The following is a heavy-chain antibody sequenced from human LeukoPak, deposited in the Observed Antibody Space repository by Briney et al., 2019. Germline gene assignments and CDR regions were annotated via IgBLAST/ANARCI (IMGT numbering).Heavy chain of an antibody. V-gene: IGHV1-18*01. D-gene: IGHD1-14*01. CDR3: ARDQPRRWLDP. CDR1: GGTFSSYA. J-gene: IGHJ5*02. Sequence: ASVKVSCKASGGTFSSYAISWVRQAPGQGLEWMGWISAYNGKTNYAQMLQGRVTVTTDTSTSTAYMELRSLRSDDTAVYYCARDQPRRWLDPWGQGTLVTVSS. CDR2: ISAYNGKT.